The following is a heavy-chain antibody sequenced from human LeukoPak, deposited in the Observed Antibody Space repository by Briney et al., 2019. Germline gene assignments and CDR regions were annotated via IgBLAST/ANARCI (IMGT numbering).Heavy chain of an antibody. J-gene: IGHJ5*02. V-gene: IGHV1-69*13. CDR2: IIPIFGTA. Sequence: EASVKLSCKASGGTFSSYAISWVRQAPGQGLEWMGGIIPIFGTANYAQKFQGRVTITADESTSTAYMELSSLRSEDTAVYYCAIVVPAASWFDPWGQGTLVTVSS. D-gene: IGHD2-2*01. CDR3: AIVVPAASWFDP. CDR1: GGTFSSYA.